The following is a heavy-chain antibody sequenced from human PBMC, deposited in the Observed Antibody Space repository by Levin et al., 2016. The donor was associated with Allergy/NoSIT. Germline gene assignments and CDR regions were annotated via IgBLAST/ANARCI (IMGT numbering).Heavy chain of an antibody. J-gene: IGHJ6*04. CDR2: ISGAGAST. V-gene: IGHV3-23*01. D-gene: IGHD2-15*01. Sequence: WIRQPPGKGLEWVSAISGAGASTYYADSVKGRFSITRDNSKDTLYLQMNGLRAEDTAVYYCAKRLCVGGNCSPRLHYGMEVWGKGTTVTVSS. CDR3: AKRLCVGGNCSPRLHYGMEV.